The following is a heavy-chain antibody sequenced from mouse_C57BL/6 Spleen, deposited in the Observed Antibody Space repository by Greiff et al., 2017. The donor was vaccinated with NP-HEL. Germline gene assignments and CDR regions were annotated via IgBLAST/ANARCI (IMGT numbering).Heavy chain of an antibody. Sequence: EVMLVESGGGLVKPGGSLKLSCAASGFTFSSYAMSWVRQTPEKRLAWVATISDGGSYTYYPDNVKGRFTISRDNAKNNLYLQMSHLKSEDTAMYYCARERTGTRAMDYWGQGTSVTVSS. CDR3: ARERTGTRAMDY. CDR1: GFTFSSYA. V-gene: IGHV5-4*01. CDR2: ISDGGSYT. J-gene: IGHJ4*01. D-gene: IGHD4-1*01.